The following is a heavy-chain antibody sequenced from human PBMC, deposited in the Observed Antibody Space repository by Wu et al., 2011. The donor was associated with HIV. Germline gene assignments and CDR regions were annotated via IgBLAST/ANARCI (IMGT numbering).Heavy chain of an antibody. CDR1: GGTFNSYV. D-gene: IGHD2-15*01. CDR3: ANFGPVGALDV. Sequence: QVQLVQSGAEVKKPGSSAKVSCKASGGTFNSYVLNWVRQAPGQGLEWMGAIIPLFGTTNYAQMFQGRVTITTDDSTSTAYMELSSLRSDDTAVYFCANFGPVGALDVWGQGTMIIVAS. J-gene: IGHJ3*01. CDR2: IIPLFGTT. V-gene: IGHV1-69*05.